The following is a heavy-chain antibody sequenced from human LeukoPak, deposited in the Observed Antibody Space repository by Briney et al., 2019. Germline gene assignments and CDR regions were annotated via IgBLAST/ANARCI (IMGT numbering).Heavy chain of an antibody. CDR1: GGTFSSYA. J-gene: IGHJ4*02. V-gene: IGHV1-69*04. CDR3: ARGIPRYCSGGSCRGEFDY. Sequence: SVKVSCKASGGTFSSYAINWVRQVPGQGLEWMGRIIPILGIANYAQKFQGRVTITADKSTSTAYMELSSLRSEGTAVYYCARGIPRYCSGGSCRGEFDYWGQGTLVTVSS. D-gene: IGHD2-15*01. CDR2: IIPILGIA.